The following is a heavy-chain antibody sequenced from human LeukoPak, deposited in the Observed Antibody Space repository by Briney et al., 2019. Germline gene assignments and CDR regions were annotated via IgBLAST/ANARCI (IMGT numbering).Heavy chain of an antibody. D-gene: IGHD6-19*01. V-gene: IGHV4-61*02. CDR1: GGSISSGSYY. CDR3: ARIFPIGGWYWFDP. J-gene: IGHJ5*02. Sequence: PSQTLSLTCTVSGGSISSGSYYWSWIRQPAGKGLEWIGRIYTSGSTNYNPSLKSRVTISVDTSKNQFSLKLSSVTAADTAVYYCARIFPIGGWYWFDPWGQGTLVTVSS. CDR2: IYTSGST.